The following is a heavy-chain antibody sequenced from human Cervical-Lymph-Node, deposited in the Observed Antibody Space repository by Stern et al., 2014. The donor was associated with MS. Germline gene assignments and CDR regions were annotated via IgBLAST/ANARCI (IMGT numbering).Heavy chain of an antibody. Sequence: EVQLVQSGGGLVKPGGSLRLSCAASGFTFTNAWMSWVRQAPGKGLEWVGGIKSDNDGGTIDYAAPVIGRFTISRDDSKKTLVLQMNSLKSEDTGVYYCTTNLLWGQGTLVTVSS. J-gene: IGHJ4*02. CDR2: IKSDNDGGTI. CDR3: TTNLL. D-gene: IGHD2-15*01. V-gene: IGHV3-15*01. CDR1: GFTFTNAW.